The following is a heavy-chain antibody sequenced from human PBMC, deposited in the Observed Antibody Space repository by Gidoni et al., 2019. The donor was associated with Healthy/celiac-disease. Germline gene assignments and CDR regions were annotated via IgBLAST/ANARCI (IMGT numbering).Heavy chain of an antibody. Sequence: CAASGFTFSSYSMNWVRQAPGKGLEWVSSIISSSSYIYYADSVKGRFTISRDNAKNSLYLQMNSLRGEDTAVYYCARDVVAAAGAVWGQGTLVTVSS. J-gene: IGHJ4*02. D-gene: IGHD6-13*01. V-gene: IGHV3-21*01. CDR2: IISSSSYI. CDR3: ARDVVAAAGAV. CDR1: GFTFSSYS.